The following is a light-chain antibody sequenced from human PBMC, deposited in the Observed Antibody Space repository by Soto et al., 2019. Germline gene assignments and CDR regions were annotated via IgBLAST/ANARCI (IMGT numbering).Light chain of an antibody. V-gene: IGLV2-11*01. CDR3: CSYAGNYIYV. J-gene: IGLJ1*01. CDR1: SNDVGTYDR. Sequence: QSALTQPRSVSGSPGQSVTISCTGTSNDVGTYDRVSWYQQSPGTAPKLIIYDVNKRPSGVPDRFSGSKSGNTASLTVSGLLAEDEADYYCCSYAGNYIYVFGSGTKLTVL. CDR2: DVN.